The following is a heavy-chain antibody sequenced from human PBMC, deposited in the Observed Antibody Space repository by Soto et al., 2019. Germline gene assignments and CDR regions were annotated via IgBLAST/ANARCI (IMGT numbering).Heavy chain of an antibody. CDR3: AKQRAGYGSGSDTFYFDF. CDR2: LSGSGGTT. V-gene: IGHV3-23*01. Sequence: EVQLLVSGGGLVQPGGSLRLSCSTSGFTFSTYAMNWVRQAPGKGLEGVSALSGSGGTTYYADSVRGRFTISRDNAKNTLFLQTSSLRAEDTALYYCAKQRAGYGSGSDTFYFDFWGQGTLVTVSS. D-gene: IGHD3-10*01. CDR1: GFTFSTYA. J-gene: IGHJ4*02.